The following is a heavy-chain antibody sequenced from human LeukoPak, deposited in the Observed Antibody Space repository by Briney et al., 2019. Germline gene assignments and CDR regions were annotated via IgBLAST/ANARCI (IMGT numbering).Heavy chain of an antibody. D-gene: IGHD3-10*01. CDR1: GFTFSSYA. Sequence: GGSLRLSCAASGFTFSSYAMSWVRQAPGKGLEWVSAISGSGGSTYYADSVKGRFTISRDNSKNTLYLQMSSLRAEDTAVYYCAKDPLLVRGFDYWGQGTLVTVSS. V-gene: IGHV3-23*01. CDR3: AKDPLLVRGFDY. J-gene: IGHJ4*02. CDR2: ISGSGGST.